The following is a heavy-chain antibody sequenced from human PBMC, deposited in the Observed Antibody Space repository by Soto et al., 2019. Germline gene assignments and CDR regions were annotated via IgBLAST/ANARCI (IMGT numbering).Heavy chain of an antibody. D-gene: IGHD3-22*01. J-gene: IGHJ3*02. Sequence: GGSLRLSCAASGFTFSGSAMHWVRQAPGKGLEWVAIISDDGSNKYFADSVKGRFTISRDNSKKTLYLQMSSLRAEDTAIYYCAREGHSSGFYSASDIWGQGTMVTVSS. CDR3: AREGHSSGFYSASDI. CDR1: GFTFSGSA. CDR2: ISDDGSNK. V-gene: IGHV3-30-3*01.